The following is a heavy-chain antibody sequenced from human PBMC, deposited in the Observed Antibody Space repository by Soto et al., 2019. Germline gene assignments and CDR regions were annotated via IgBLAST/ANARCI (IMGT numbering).Heavy chain of an antibody. CDR1: GASITQYY. Sequence: HVKLQESGPGLVKPSETLSLTCTVSGASITQYYWNWIRQSPGKALEWIVSVSSTGSTVYNPSITSRVTVSLDPSENQFSLTLNSVSPADTAVYHCARGGGISYHNQEFDFWGQGTLVTVSS. D-gene: IGHD6-25*01. J-gene: IGHJ4*02. CDR3: ARGGGISYHNQEFDF. CDR2: VSSTGST. V-gene: IGHV4-59*01.